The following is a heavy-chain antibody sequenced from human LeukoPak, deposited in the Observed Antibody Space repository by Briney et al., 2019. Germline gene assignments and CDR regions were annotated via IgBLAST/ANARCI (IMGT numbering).Heavy chain of an antibody. CDR2: IYYSGST. Sequence: TSETLSLTCTVSGCSISSGDYYRRWIRQPPGKGLERIGYIYYSGSTYYNPSLKSRVTISVDTSKNQFSLKLSSVTAADTAVYYCARDRAYCGGDCLTVYYYYGMDVWGQGTTVTVSS. CDR1: GCSISSGDYY. CDR3: ARDRAYCGGDCLTVYYYYGMDV. D-gene: IGHD2-21*02. V-gene: IGHV4-30-4*01. J-gene: IGHJ6*02.